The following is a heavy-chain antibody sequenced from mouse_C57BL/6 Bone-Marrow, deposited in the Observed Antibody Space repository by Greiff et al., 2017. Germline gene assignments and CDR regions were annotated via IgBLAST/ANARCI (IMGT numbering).Heavy chain of an antibody. J-gene: IGHJ4*01. V-gene: IGHV1-59*01. CDR1: GYTFTSYW. CDR2: IDPSDSYT. CDR3: ARRKGCQFFYAMDY. Sequence: QVQLQQPGAELVRPGTSVKLSCKASGYTFTSYWMHWVKQRPGQGLEWIGVIDPSDSYTNYNQTFKGKATLTVDTSSSTAYMQLSSLTSEDSAVYYCARRKGCQFFYAMDYWGQGTSVTVSS. D-gene: IGHD6-1*01.